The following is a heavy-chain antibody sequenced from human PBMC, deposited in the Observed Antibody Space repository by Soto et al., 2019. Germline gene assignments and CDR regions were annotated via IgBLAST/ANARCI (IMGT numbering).Heavy chain of an antibody. CDR3: ARDGCSSTSCYYYYYYGMDV. CDR1: GYSFTSYW. V-gene: IGHV5-51*01. J-gene: IGHJ6*02. Sequence: GESLKISCKGSGYSFTSYWIGWVRQMPGKGLEWMGIIYPGDSDTRYSPSFQGQVTISADKSISTAYLQWSSLKASDTAMYYCARDGCSSTSCYYYYYYGMDVWGQGTTVTVSS. D-gene: IGHD2-2*01. CDR2: IYPGDSDT.